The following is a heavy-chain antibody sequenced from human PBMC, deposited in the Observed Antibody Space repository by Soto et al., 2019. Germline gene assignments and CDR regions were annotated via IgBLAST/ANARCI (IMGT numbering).Heavy chain of an antibody. CDR1: GFTFRYYA. V-gene: IGHV3-23*01. CDR2: FSAGSGMA. Sequence: EVQLLESGGGLAQPGGSLRLSCAASGFTFRYYALAWVRQAPGKGLEWVSSFSAGSGMAYYANSVRGRFTMSRDISENMLYLQMNSLSADDTAVYYCAKGISSSSGVFDYWGQGTLVTVSS. D-gene: IGHD6-6*01. CDR3: AKGISSSSGVFDY. J-gene: IGHJ4*02.